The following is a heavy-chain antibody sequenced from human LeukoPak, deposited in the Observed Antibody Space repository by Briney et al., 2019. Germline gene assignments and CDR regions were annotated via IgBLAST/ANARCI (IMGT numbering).Heavy chain of an antibody. CDR1: GFTFSSYA. Sequence: PGGSLRLSCAASGFTFSSYAMSWVRQAPGKGLEWVSAISGSGGSTYYADSVRGRFTISRDNSKNTLYLQMNSLRAEDTAVYYCAKPGIAAAGARRPLVPNWFDPWGQGTLVTVSS. CDR3: AKPGIAAAGARRPLVPNWFDP. CDR2: ISGSGGST. D-gene: IGHD6-13*01. J-gene: IGHJ5*02. V-gene: IGHV3-23*01.